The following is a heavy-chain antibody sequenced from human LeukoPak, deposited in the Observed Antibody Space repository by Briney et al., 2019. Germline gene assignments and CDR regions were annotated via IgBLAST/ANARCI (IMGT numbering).Heavy chain of an antibody. V-gene: IGHV3-30*03. CDR1: GFTFSSYG. CDR2: ISYDGSNK. CDR3: ARVGIAAALDY. D-gene: IGHD6-13*01. J-gene: IGHJ4*02. Sequence: GGSLRLSCAASGFTFSSYGMHWVRQAPGKGLEWVAVISYDGSNKYYADSVKGRFTISRDNSKNTLYLQMNSLRADDTAVYYCARVGIAAALDYWGQGTLVTVSS.